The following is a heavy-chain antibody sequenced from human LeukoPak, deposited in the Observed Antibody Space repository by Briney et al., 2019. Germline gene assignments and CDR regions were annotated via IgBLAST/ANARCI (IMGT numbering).Heavy chain of an antibody. CDR3: ASKWSLDH. CDR2: INSDGSST. D-gene: IGHD2-15*01. Sequence: GGSLRLSCAASGFTLSRYWMHWVRQAPGKGLVWVSGINSDGSSTSYADSVKGRFTISRDNAKNTLYLEMNSLRAEDTAVYHCASKWSLDHGGQGTLVTVSS. J-gene: IGHJ4*02. V-gene: IGHV3-74*01. CDR1: GFTLSRYW.